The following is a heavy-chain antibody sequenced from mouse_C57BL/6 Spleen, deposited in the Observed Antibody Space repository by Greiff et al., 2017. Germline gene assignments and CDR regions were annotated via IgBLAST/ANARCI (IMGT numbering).Heavy chain of an antibody. CDR3: ASKLELYFDY. J-gene: IGHJ2*01. V-gene: IGHV1-50*01. CDR1: GYTFTSYW. Sequence: VQLQQPGAELVKPGASVKLSCKASGYTFTSYWMQWVKQRPGQGLEWIGEIDPSDSYTNYNQKFKGKATLTVDTSSSTAYMQLSSLASEDSAVYYSASKLELYFDYWGQGTTLTVSS. D-gene: IGHD4-1*01. CDR2: IDPSDSYT.